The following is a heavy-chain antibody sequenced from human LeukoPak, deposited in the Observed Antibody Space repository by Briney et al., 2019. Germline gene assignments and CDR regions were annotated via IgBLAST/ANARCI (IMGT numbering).Heavy chain of an antibody. D-gene: IGHD3-10*01. CDR1: GFTFSSYG. CDR3: AKYYYGSGSYYKGLDY. Sequence: PGGSLRLSCAASGFTFSSYGMSWVRQAPGKGLEWVSVISGSGGSTYHADSVKGRFTISRDNSKNTLYLQMNSLRAEDTAVCYCAKYYYGSGSYYKGLDYWGQGTLVTVSS. J-gene: IGHJ4*02. V-gene: IGHV3-23*01. CDR2: ISGSGGST.